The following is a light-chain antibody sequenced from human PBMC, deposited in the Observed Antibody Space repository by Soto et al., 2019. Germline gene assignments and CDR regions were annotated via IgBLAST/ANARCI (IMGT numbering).Light chain of an antibody. CDR1: SSDVGGYNY. J-gene: IGLJ1*01. Sequence: QSALTQPPSASGSPGQSVTISCTGTSSDVGGYNYVSWYQHHPGKAPKLIIYEVYKRPSGVPDRFTGSKACNTAALTVSGLQAEDEADYYCSSYVGTNSYVFGTGTKVTVL. CDR3: SSYVGTNSYV. CDR2: EVY. V-gene: IGLV2-8*01.